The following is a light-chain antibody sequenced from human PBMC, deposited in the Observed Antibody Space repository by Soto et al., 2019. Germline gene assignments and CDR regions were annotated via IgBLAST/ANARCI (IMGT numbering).Light chain of an antibody. Sequence: EIVLTQSPGTLSLSPGDRATLSCRARLSVSSTDLVWYQQKPCQAPRLLIYGASFRATGIPDRFSGSGSGTDVTLTISRLESKAYAEYNCHKFGNSVRTFGQGTAVE. J-gene: IGKJ1*01. CDR3: HKFGNSVRT. V-gene: IGKV3-20*01. CDR1: LSVSSTD. CDR2: GAS.